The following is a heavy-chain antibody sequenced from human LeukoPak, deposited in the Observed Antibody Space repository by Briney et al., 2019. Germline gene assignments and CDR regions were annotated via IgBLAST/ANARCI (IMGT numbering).Heavy chain of an antibody. V-gene: IGHV4-39*07. CDR3: AREGIAAAGFRDY. J-gene: IGHJ4*02. CDR2: IYYSGST. D-gene: IGHD6-13*01. CDR1: GGSISSSSYY. Sequence: SETLFLTCTVSGGSISSSSYYWGWIRQPPGKGLEWIGSIYYSGSTYYNPSLESRVTISVDTSKNQFSLKLSSVTAADTAVYYCAREGIAAAGFRDYWGQGTLVTVSS.